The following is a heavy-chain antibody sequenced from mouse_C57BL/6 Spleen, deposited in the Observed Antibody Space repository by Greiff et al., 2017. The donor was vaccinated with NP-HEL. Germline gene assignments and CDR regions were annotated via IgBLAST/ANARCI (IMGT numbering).Heavy chain of an antibody. J-gene: IGHJ3*01. Sequence: VQLQQPGTELVKPGASVKLSCKASGYTFTSYWMHWVKQRPGQGLEWIGNINPSNGGTNYNEKFKSKATLTVDKSSSTAYMQLSSLTSEDSAVYYCARGDYDYGAWFADRGKGTLVTVSA. CDR2: INPSNGGT. CDR3: ARGDYDYGAWFAD. V-gene: IGHV1-53*01. CDR1: GYTFTSYW. D-gene: IGHD2-4*01.